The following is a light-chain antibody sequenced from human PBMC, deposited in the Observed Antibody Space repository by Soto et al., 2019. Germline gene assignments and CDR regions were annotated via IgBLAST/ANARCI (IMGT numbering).Light chain of an antibody. J-gene: IGKJ3*01. CDR1: QTVSVY. CDR3: QQSYSTPFT. Sequence: DIQMTQSPSSLSASVGDRVTITCRASQTVSVYLNWYRQEPGKAPKLLIFSASTLQSGVPPRFGGSGSGTDFTLTISNLQPEDFATYYCQQSYSTPFTFGPGTKVDVK. CDR2: SAS. V-gene: IGKV1-39*01.